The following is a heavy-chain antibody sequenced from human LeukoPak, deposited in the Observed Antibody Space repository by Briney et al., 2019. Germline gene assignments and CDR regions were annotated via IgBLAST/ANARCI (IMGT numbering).Heavy chain of an antibody. V-gene: IGHV4-34*01. CDR1: GGSFSGYY. CDR2: INHSGST. Sequence: PSETLSLTCAVYGGSFSGYYWSWIRQPPGKGLEWIGEINHSGSTNYNPSLKSRVTIPVDTSKNQFSLKLSSVTAADTAVYYCARDRDGMEVWGQGTTVTIS. CDR3: ARDRDGMEV. J-gene: IGHJ6*02.